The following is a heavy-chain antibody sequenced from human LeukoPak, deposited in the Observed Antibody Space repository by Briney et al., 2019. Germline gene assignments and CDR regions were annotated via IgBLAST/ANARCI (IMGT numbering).Heavy chain of an antibody. CDR3: ARYGSGSSHDY. CDR2: ISYDGSNK. Sequence: GGSLRLSCAASGFTFSSYTMHWVRQAPGKGLEWVAVISYDGSNKYYADSVKGRFTISRDNSKNTLYLQMNSLRAEDTAVYYCARYGSGSSHDYWGQGTLVTVSS. CDR1: GFTFSSYT. D-gene: IGHD3-10*01. J-gene: IGHJ4*02. V-gene: IGHV3-30-3*01.